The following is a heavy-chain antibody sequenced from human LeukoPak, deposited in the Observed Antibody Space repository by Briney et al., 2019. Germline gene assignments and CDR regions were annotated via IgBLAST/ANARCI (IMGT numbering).Heavy chain of an antibody. Sequence: GGSLRLSCAASGFTFSSYWMTWVRQAPGKGLEWVANIKEDGSEKYYVDSVKGRFTISRDNAKNSLYLQMNSLRAEDAALYYCATPPYRSDSGYWGQGTLVTVS. CDR2: IKEDGSEK. V-gene: IGHV3-7*01. CDR1: GFTFSSYW. D-gene: IGHD6-19*01. CDR3: ATPPYRSDSGY. J-gene: IGHJ4*02.